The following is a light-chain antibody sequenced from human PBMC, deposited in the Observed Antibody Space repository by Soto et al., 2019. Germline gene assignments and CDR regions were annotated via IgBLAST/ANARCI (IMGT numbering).Light chain of an antibody. Sequence: QSVLNQPASVSGSPGQSITISCTGTSSDVGSYTLVSWYQQHPGKAHKLMIYEVTKRPSGVSNRFSGSKSGNKASLTISGLQAEDEADYYGGSYAAILYVFGTGTTVTVL. V-gene: IGLV2-23*02. CDR3: GSYAAILYV. CDR2: EVT. CDR1: SSDVGSYTL. J-gene: IGLJ1*01.